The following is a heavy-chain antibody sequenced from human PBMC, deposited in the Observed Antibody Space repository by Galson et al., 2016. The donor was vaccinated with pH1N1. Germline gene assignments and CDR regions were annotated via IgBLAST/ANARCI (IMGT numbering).Heavy chain of an antibody. V-gene: IGHV3-30*04. Sequence: SLRLSCAASGFTFTSYAMHWVRQAPGKGLEWVAVILSDGTNEYYADSVKGRFTISRDKTQRTVYLQMNSLRTEDTAVDYCARDSEYSGHEGFHWAQGTRDIVSS. D-gene: IGHD5-12*01. CDR1: GFTFTSYA. J-gene: IGHJ4*02. CDR3: ARDSEYSGHEGFH. CDR2: ILSDGTNE.